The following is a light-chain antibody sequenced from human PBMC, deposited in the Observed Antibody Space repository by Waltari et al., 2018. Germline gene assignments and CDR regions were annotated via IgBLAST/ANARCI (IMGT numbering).Light chain of an antibody. CDR1: MSNIGGNS. Sequence: QSVVTQPPSASGTPGQRVTISCSGSMSNIGGNSVNWYQHLPGAAPKLLIFSTFQRPSGVPDRFSGSRSDTSASLTISGLQSEDEADYYCGAWDDSRNGPVFGGGTKLTV. CDR3: GAWDDSRNGPV. J-gene: IGLJ2*01. CDR2: STF. V-gene: IGLV1-44*01.